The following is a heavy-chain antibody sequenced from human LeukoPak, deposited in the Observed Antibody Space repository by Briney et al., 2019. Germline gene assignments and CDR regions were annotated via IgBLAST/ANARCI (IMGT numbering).Heavy chain of an antibody. Sequence: SETLSLTCTVSGGTISSSSYSWGWIRQPPGKGLEWIGSIYYTGSTYYNPSLKSRVTTFVDTSKNQFSLKLSSVTAADTAVYYCVRRDAVSSDWCRSPPAFDIWGQGTMVTVSS. J-gene: IGHJ3*02. CDR1: GGTISSSSYS. D-gene: IGHD6-19*01. CDR3: VRRDAVSSDWCRSPPAFDI. CDR2: IYYTGST. V-gene: IGHV4-39*01.